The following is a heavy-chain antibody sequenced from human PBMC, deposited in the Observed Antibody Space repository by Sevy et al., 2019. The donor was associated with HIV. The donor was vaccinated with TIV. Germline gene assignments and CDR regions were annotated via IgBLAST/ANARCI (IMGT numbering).Heavy chain of an antibody. CDR1: GFTLSDYY. CDR2: ISSNSDTI. Sequence: GGSLRLSCAASGFTLSDYYMSWIRQAPGKGLQWISYISSNSDTIYYADSVKGRFTISRDNAKNSLYLQMSSLRAEDTAVYYCTRDPVKDGDLGDYYYYAMDVWGQGTTVTVSS. V-gene: IGHV3-11*01. J-gene: IGHJ6*02. D-gene: IGHD4-17*01. CDR3: TRDPVKDGDLGDYYYYAMDV.